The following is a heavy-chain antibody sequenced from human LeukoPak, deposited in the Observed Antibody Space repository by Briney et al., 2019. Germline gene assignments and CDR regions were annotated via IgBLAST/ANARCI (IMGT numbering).Heavy chain of an antibody. CDR3: ARGAPGSSQYNWFDP. V-gene: IGHV4-59*01. CDR2: VHSTGNT. D-gene: IGHD6-13*01. CDR1: GGSINRYY. J-gene: IGHJ5*02. Sequence: SETLSLTCTVSGGSINRYYWSWIRQPPGKGLEWIGYVHSTGNTNYNPSLKSRVTISVDTSKNQFSLKLNSVTAADTAVYYCARGAPGSSQYNWFDPWGQGTLVTVSS.